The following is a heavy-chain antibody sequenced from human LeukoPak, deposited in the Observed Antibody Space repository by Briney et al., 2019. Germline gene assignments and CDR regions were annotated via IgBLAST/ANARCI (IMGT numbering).Heavy chain of an antibody. D-gene: IGHD2-2*01. J-gene: IGHJ4*02. Sequence: GGSLRLSCAASGFTFSTFWMHWVRQAPGKGLVWVSRIGTDGSSTRYADSVKGRFTISRDDAKNTLYLQMNSLRAEDTAVYYCARVLRCSSTDCYSYFDYWGQGTLVTVSS. CDR3: ARVLRCSSTDCYSYFDY. CDR1: GFTFSTFW. CDR2: IGTDGSST. V-gene: IGHV3-74*01.